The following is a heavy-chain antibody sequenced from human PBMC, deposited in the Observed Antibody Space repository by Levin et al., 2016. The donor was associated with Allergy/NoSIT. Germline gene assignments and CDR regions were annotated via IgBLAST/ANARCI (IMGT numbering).Heavy chain of an antibody. CDR1: GYTFSNYG. CDR3: ARGPTMHYYGSGSYYSVDF. D-gene: IGHD3-10*01. Sequence: ASVKVSCKASGYTFSNYGLSWVRQAPGQGLEWMGWISTYNGDTNTDYAQKLQGRVTMTTDTSTSTAFMELRSLTSDDTAVYYCARGPTMHYYGSGSYYSVDFWGQGTLVTVSS. CDR2: ISTYNGDTNT. V-gene: IGHV1-18*04. J-gene: IGHJ4*02.